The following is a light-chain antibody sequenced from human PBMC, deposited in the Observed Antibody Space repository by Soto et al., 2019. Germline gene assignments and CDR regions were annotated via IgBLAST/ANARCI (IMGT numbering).Light chain of an antibody. CDR1: QSVSSSY. Sequence: EIVLTQSPGTLSLSPGDRATLSCRASQSVSSSYLAWYQQKPGQAPGLLIYGASSRATGVPDRITGSGSGTDFTLSISRLEPEDFAVYYCQQYGGSTRTFGQGTKVDIK. V-gene: IGKV3-20*01. J-gene: IGKJ1*01. CDR3: QQYGGSTRT. CDR2: GAS.